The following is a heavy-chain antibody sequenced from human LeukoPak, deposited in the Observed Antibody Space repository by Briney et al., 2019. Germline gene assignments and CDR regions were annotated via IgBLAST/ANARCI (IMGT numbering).Heavy chain of an antibody. J-gene: IGHJ4*02. CDR3: AKDQLAYCGGDCYSFDY. D-gene: IGHD2-21*02. V-gene: IGHV3-48*03. CDR1: GFTFSSYE. CDR2: ISSSGSTI. Sequence: PGGSLRLSCAASGFTFSSYEMNWVRQAPGKGLEWVSYISSSGSTIYYADSVKGRFTISRDNSKNTLYLQMNSLRAEDTAVYYCAKDQLAYCGGDCYSFDYWGQGTLVTVSS.